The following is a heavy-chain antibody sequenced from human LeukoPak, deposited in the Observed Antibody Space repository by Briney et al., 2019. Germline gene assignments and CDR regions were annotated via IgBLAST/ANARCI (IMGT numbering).Heavy chain of an antibody. Sequence: PGGSLRLSCVASGFTFSSYWMHWVRQAPGKGLVWVSHINNDGSSTSYADSVKGRFTISRDNAKNTLYLQMNSLRAEDTALYYCARDSISHDAFDIWGQGTMVTVSS. J-gene: IGHJ3*02. CDR3: ARDSISHDAFDI. CDR1: GFTFSSYW. CDR2: INNDGSST. D-gene: IGHD2-2*01. V-gene: IGHV3-74*01.